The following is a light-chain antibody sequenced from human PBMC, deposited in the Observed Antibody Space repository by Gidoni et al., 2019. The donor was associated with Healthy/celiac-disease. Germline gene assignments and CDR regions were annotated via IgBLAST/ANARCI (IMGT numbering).Light chain of an antibody. CDR2: AAS. Sequence: DIQMTQSPSSLSVSVGDRVTITCRASQSISSYLNWYQQKPGNAPKLLIYAASSLQSGVPSKFSGSGSGTDFTLTISSLQPEDSATYYCQQSYSTPFTFGQGTKLEIK. V-gene: IGKV1-39*01. J-gene: IGKJ2*01. CDR3: QQSYSTPFT. CDR1: QSISSY.